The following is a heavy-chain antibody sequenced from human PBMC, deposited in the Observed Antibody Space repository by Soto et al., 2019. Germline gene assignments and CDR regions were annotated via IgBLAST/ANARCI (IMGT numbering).Heavy chain of an antibody. D-gene: IGHD2-8*01. CDR2: INPNSGGT. V-gene: IGHV1-2*04. J-gene: IGHJ3*02. Sequence: ASVKVSCKASGYTFTGYYMHWVRQAPGQGLEWMGWINPNSGGTNYAQKFQGWVTMTRDTSISTAYMELSRLRSDDTAVYYCARDGCTNGVCYGAFDIWGQGTMVTVSS. CDR3: ARDGCTNGVCYGAFDI. CDR1: GYTFTGYY.